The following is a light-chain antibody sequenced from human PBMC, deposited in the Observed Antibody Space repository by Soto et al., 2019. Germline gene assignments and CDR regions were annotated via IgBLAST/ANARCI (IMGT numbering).Light chain of an antibody. Sequence: EIVLTQSPGTLCVSPGESATLPCRASQSVSSYLDWYQQKPGQAPRLLMYEASNRATGSPAMFSGSGAVTDFTLTSSSLEPEDFAVYYCQQRSNWPSTFGQGTRLEIK. J-gene: IGKJ5*01. V-gene: IGKV3-11*01. CDR3: QQRSNWPST. CDR2: EAS. CDR1: QSVSSY.